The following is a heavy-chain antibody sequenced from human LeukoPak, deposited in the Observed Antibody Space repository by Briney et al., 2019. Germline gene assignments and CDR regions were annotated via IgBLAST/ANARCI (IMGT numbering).Heavy chain of an antibody. CDR3: ARWRYGYFDY. V-gene: IGHV3-11*03. CDR2: ISSSSSST. Sequence: GGSLRLSCAASGFTFSDYYMSWIRQAPGKGLEWVSYISSSSSSTNYADSVKGRFTISRDNAKNSLYLQMKSLRAEDTAVYYCARWRYGYFDYWGQGTLVTVSS. J-gene: IGHJ4*02. D-gene: IGHD5-18*01. CDR1: GFTFSDYY.